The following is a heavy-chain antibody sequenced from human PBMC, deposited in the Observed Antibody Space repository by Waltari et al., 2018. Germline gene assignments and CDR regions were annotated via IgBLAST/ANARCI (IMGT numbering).Heavy chain of an antibody. D-gene: IGHD3-16*01. Sequence: QVQLQESGPGLVKPSETLSLTCTVSGGSISSSYWSWNRQPPGKGLEWIGYIYSSGSSNYNPSLKSRVTISVDTSKNQFSLKLNSVTAADTAVYYCARVLRSAWGVWFDPWGPGTLVIVSS. J-gene: IGHJ5*02. CDR2: IYSSGSS. CDR3: ARVLRSAWGVWFDP. CDR1: GGSISSSY. V-gene: IGHV4-59*01.